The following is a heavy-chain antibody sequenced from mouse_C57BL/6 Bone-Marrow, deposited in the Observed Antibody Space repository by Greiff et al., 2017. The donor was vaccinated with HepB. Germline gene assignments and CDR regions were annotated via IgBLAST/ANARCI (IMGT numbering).Heavy chain of an antibody. Sequence: QVQLQQSGAELVKPGASVKISCKASGYAFSSYWMNWVKQRPGKGLEWIGQIYPGDGDTNYNGKFKGKATLTADKSSSTAYMQLSSLTSEDSAVYCCARWWVVASYYAMEYWGQGTSVTVSA. CDR1: GYAFSSYW. CDR3: ARWWVVASYYAMEY. D-gene: IGHD1-1*01. CDR2: IYPGDGDT. J-gene: IGHJ4*01. V-gene: IGHV1-80*01.